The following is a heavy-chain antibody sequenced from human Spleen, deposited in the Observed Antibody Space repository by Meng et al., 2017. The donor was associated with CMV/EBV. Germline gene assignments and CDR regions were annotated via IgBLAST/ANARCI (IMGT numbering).Heavy chain of an antibody. J-gene: IGHJ5*02. Sequence: VSGGSINSGGYYWSWIRQHPGKGLEWIGYIYYSGSTYYNPSLKSRVTISVDTSKNQFSLKLSSVTVADTAVYYCSRAGGGNYNWFDPWGQGTLVTVSS. CDR3: SRAGGGNYNWFDP. CDR2: IYYSGST. CDR1: GGSINSGGYY. V-gene: IGHV4-31*02. D-gene: IGHD4-23*01.